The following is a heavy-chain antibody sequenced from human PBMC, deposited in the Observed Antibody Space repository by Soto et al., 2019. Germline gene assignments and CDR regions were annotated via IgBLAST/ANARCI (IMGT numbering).Heavy chain of an antibody. CDR3: AKEYYDYIWGSYPTYYFDF. Sequence: EVQLLESGGGLVQPGGYLRLSCAASGYTFSSYAMSWVRQAPGKGLEWVSAISGSGGSTYYADSVKGRFTISRDNSKNTLYLQMNSLRAEDTAVYYCAKEYYDYIWGSYPTYYFDFWGQGTLVTVSS. J-gene: IGHJ4*02. CDR1: GYTFSSYA. CDR2: ISGSGGST. D-gene: IGHD3-16*02. V-gene: IGHV3-23*01.